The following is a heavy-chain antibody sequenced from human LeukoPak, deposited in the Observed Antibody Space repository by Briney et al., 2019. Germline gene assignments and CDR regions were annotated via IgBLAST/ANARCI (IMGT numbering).Heavy chain of an antibody. CDR1: GGTFSSYA. V-gene: IGHV1-69*04. D-gene: IGHD6-13*01. CDR2: IIPILGIA. J-gene: IGHJ4*02. Sequence: SVKVSCKASGGTFSSYAISWVRQAPGQGLEWMGRIIPILGIANYAQKFQGRVTITADKSTSTAYMELSSLRSEDTAVYYCARGGYSSSFFDYWGQGTLVTVSS. CDR3: ARGGYSSSFFDY.